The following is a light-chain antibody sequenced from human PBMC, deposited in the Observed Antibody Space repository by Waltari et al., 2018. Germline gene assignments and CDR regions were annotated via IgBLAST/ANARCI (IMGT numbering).Light chain of an antibody. CDR1: QGISSW. Sequence: DIVLTQSPAPVSSSLGDRATLTCRASQGISSWLAWYQQKPGKVPSLLIYAASSRQTGVPSRFSGSGSGTDFTLTISSLQPEDFATYYCQQANSFPVTFGPGTKVDMK. J-gene: IGKJ3*01. CDR2: AAS. CDR3: QQANSFPVT. V-gene: IGKV1-12*01.